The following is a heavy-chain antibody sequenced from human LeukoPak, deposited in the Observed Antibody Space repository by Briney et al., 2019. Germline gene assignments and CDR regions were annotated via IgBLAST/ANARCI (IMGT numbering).Heavy chain of an antibody. J-gene: IGHJ6*03. V-gene: IGHV4-34*01. CDR1: GGSFSGYY. CDR3: ARGQSGSAHKFNKGCYMDV. CDR2: INHSGST. Sequence: SETLSLTCAVYGGSFSGYYWSWILQPPGKGLEWIGEINHSGSTNYNPSLKSRVTISVDTSKNQFSLKLSSVTAADTAVYYCARGQSGSAHKFNKGCYMDVWGKGTTVAVSS. D-gene: IGHD3-10*01.